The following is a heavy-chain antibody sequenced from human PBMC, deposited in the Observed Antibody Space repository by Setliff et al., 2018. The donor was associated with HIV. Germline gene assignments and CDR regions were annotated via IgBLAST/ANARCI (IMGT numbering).Heavy chain of an antibody. J-gene: IGHJ4*02. D-gene: IGHD3-3*01. CDR1: GGSMRSTTYY. CDR2: VHFSGTT. Sequence: ASETLSLTCTVSGGSMRSTTYYWGWVRQPPGKGLEWIGNVHFSGTTYYNPSLKSRVTISVDPSQNQFSPRLISVTAADAAMYYCARPSLGIGGGSKFDSWGQGTLVTVSS. CDR3: ARPSLGIGGGSKFDS. V-gene: IGHV4-39*01.